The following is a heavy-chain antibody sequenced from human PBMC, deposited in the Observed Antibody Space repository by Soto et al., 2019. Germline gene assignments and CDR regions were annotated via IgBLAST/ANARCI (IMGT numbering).Heavy chain of an antibody. CDR2: ISSSSDST. V-gene: IGHV3-48*02. Sequence: GGSLRLSCVGSGFRFSEHSMNWVRQAPGKGLQWVSYISSSSDSTYYADSVKGRFTVSRDNAKNALFLQMNSLRDDDTATYYCARLPKGSLVTAWGQGVRVTVSS. CDR1: GFRFSEHS. CDR3: ARLPKGSLVTA. D-gene: IGHD2-21*02. J-gene: IGHJ4*02.